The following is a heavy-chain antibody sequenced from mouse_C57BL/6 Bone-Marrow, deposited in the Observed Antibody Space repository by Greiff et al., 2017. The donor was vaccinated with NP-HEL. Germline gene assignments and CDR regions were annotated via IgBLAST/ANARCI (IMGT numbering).Heavy chain of an antibody. V-gene: IGHV2-2*01. CDR2: IWSGGST. CDR1: GFSLTSYG. CDR3: ARNFYGRRYFDV. D-gene: IGHD1-1*01. Sequence: VKVVESGPGLVQPSQSLSITCTVSGFSLTSYGVHWVRQSPGKGLEWLGVIWSGGSTDYNAAFISRLSISKDNSTSQVFFKMNSLQADDTAIYYCARNFYGRRYFDVWGTGTTVTVSS. J-gene: IGHJ1*03.